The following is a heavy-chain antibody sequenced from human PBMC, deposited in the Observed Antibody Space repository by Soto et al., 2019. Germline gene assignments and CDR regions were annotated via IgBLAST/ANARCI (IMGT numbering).Heavy chain of an antibody. D-gene: IGHD4-4*01. J-gene: IGHJ6*02. CDR2: ISGSGIST. CDR1: GFPFSTYP. Sequence: EVELMESGGGLVQPGGSLRLSCAASGFPFSTYPMNWVRQVPGKGLEWVSGISGSGISTFYADSVKGRFTISRDNSKNTVYLQMNRLRAEDTALYYCVKLPVTTASYYYFGMDVWGQATTVTVSS. CDR3: VKLPVTTASYYYFGMDV. V-gene: IGHV3-23*01.